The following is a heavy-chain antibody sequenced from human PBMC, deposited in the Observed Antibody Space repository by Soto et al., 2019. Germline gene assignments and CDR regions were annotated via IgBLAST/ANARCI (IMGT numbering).Heavy chain of an antibody. CDR3: AKEATNINNFDY. J-gene: IGHJ4*02. Sequence: GGSLRLSCAASGFTFNNYEMNWVRQAPGKGLEWVSYISSVGSTVNYADSVKGRFTISRDNAKSSLFLQMNSLRAEDTAVYYCAKEATNINNFDYWGQGTLVTVSS. D-gene: IGHD1-26*01. CDR2: ISSVGSTV. V-gene: IGHV3-48*03. CDR1: GFTFNNYE.